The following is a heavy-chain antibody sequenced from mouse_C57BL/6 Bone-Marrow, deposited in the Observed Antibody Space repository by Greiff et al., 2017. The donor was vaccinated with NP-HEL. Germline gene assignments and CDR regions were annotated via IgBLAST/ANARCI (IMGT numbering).Heavy chain of an antibody. CDR1: GFTFSSYG. V-gene: IGHV5-6*01. D-gene: IGHD1-1*01. CDR3: ARPSFYYDGSSYPFAY. Sequence: DVHLVESGGDLVKPGGSLKLSCAASGFTFSSYGMSWVRQTPDKRLEWVATISSGGSYTYYPDSVKGRFTISRDNAKNTLYLQMSSLKSEDTAMYYCARPSFYYDGSSYPFAYWGQGTLVTVSA. J-gene: IGHJ3*01. CDR2: ISSGGSYT.